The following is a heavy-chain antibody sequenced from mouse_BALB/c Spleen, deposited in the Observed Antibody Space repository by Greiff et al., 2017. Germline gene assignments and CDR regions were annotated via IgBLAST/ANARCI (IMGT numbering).Heavy chain of an antibody. CDR1: GFTFSDYY. Sequence: EVQLVESGGGLVKPGGSLKLSCAASGFTFSDYYMYWVRQTPEKRLEWVATISDGGSYTYYPDSVKGRFTISRDNAKNNLYLQMSSLKSEDTAMYYCARDGYGKGWYFDVWGAGTTVTVSS. V-gene: IGHV5-4*02. CDR3: ARDGYGKGWYFDV. D-gene: IGHD2-1*01. J-gene: IGHJ1*01. CDR2: ISDGGSYT.